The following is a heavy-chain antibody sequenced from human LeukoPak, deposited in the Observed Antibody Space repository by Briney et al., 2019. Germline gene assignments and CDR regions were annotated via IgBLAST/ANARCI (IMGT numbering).Heavy chain of an antibody. Sequence: GSLRLSCAASGFTFNTYWMSWVRQAPGKGLEWVANIKPDGSEKYYMDSVKGRFTISRDNAKNSLYLQMNSLRAEDTAVYYCARDQWWQFIAVAITSYFDRWGLGTLVTVSS. D-gene: IGHD6-19*01. CDR2: IKPDGSEK. CDR1: GFTFNTYW. V-gene: IGHV3-7*01. CDR3: ARDQWWQFIAVAITSYFDR. J-gene: IGHJ4*02.